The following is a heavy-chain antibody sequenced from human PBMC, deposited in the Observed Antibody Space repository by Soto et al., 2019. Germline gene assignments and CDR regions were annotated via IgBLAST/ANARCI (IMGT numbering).Heavy chain of an antibody. CDR1: GFPPSSYS. CDR2: ISSSSSTI. J-gene: IGHJ6*02. CDR3: ARDNPRSYGWDV. Sequence: GGSLTLSCEASGFPPSSYSMNWARQAPGQGLEWVSYISSSSSTIYYADSVKGRFTISRDNARNSLYLQMNSLRDEDTAVYYCARDNPRSYGWDVWGQGTTVTVSS. D-gene: IGHD3-16*01. V-gene: IGHV3-48*02.